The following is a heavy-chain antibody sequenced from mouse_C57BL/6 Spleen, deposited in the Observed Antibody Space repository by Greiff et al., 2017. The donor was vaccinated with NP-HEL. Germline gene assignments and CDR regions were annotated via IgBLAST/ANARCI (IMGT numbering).Heavy chain of an antibody. Sequence: EVHLVESGPELVKPGASVKISCKASGYSFTDYNMNWVKQSNGKSLEWIGVINPNYGTTSYNQKFKGKATLTVDQSSSTAYMQLNSLTSEDSAVYYCARSNYSNYSYYFDYWGQGTTLTVSS. D-gene: IGHD2-5*01. CDR1: GYSFTDYN. CDR2: INPNYGTT. J-gene: IGHJ2*01. CDR3: ARSNYSNYSYYFDY. V-gene: IGHV1-39*01.